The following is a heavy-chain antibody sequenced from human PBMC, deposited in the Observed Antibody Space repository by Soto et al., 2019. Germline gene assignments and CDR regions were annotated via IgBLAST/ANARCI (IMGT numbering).Heavy chain of an antibody. CDR2: FDPEDGET. CDR3: ATVSPNCSSTSCYFAIDY. J-gene: IGHJ4*02. Sequence: ASVKVSCKVSGYTLTELSMHWVRQAPGKGLEWMGGFDPEDGETIYAQKFQGRVTMTEDTSTDTAHMELSSLRSEDTAVYYCATVSPNCSSTSCYFAIDYWGQGTLVTVSS. V-gene: IGHV1-24*01. CDR1: GYTLTELS. D-gene: IGHD2-2*01.